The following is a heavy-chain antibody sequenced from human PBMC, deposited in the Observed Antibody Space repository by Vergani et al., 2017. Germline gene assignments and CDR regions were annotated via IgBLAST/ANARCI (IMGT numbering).Heavy chain of an antibody. CDR3: ARAGPTAAGYYYYYGMDV. V-gene: IGHV1-69*12. CDR2: IIPIFGTA. CDR1: GGTFSSYA. Sequence: QVQLVQSGAEVKKPGSSVKVSCKASGGTFSSYAISWVRQAPGQGLEWMGGIIPIFGTANYAQKLQGRVTITADESTSTAYMELSSLRSEYTAVYYCARAGPTAAGYYYYYGMDVWGQGTTVTVSS. D-gene: IGHD6-13*01. J-gene: IGHJ6*02.